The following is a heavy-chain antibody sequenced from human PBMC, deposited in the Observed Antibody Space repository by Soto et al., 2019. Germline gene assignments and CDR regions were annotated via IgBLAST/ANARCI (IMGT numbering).Heavy chain of an antibody. CDR3: ATDSRMVAAREYYYDSSGFKRSAFDI. CDR2: FDPEDGET. CDR1: GYTLTELS. J-gene: IGHJ3*02. Sequence: ASVKVSCKVSGYTLTELSMHWVRQAPGKGLEWMGGFDPEDGETIYAQKFQGRVTMTEDTSTDTAYMELSSLRSEDTAVYYCATDSRMVAAREYYYDSSGFKRSAFDIWGQGTMVTVSS. D-gene: IGHD3-22*01. V-gene: IGHV1-24*01.